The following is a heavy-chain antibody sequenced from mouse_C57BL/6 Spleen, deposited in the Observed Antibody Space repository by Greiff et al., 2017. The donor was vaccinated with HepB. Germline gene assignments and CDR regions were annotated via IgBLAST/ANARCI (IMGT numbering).Heavy chain of an antibody. J-gene: IGHJ2*01. CDR1: GFTFSSYA. Sequence: EVKLVESGEGLVKPGGSLKLSCAASGFTFSSYAMSWVRQTPEKRLEWVAYISSGGDYIYYADTVKGRCTISRDNARNTLYLQMSSLKSEDTAMYYCTRETTPFDYWGQGTTLTVSS. D-gene: IGHD5-5*01. V-gene: IGHV5-9-1*02. CDR3: TRETTPFDY. CDR2: ISSGGDYI.